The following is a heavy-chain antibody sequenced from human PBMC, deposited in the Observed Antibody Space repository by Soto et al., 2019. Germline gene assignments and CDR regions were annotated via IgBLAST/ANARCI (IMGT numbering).Heavy chain of an antibody. CDR2: ISSSSSYI. CDR3: ARWVTTYYYYYGMDV. Sequence: PGGSLRLSCAASGFTFSSYSMNWVRQAPGKGLEWVSSISSSSSYIYYADSVKGRCTIARDNAKNSLYLQMNSLRAEDTAVYYCARWVTTYYYYYGMDVWGQGTTVTVSS. D-gene: IGHD4-17*01. V-gene: IGHV3-21*01. CDR1: GFTFSSYS. J-gene: IGHJ6*02.